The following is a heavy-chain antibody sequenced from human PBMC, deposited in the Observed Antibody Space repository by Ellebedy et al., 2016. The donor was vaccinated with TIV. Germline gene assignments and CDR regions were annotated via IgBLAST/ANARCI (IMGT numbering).Heavy chain of an antibody. CDR3: ARSGEHDT. Sequence: GESLKISCGASGFTFSSHWMSWVRQAPGKGLEWVANIKQDGSGKNYVDSVKGRFTISRDEANNSLFLQMNSLRAEDTAVYYCARSGEHDTWGQGTLVTVSS. J-gene: IGHJ5*02. CDR2: IKQDGSGK. D-gene: IGHD1-26*01. CDR1: GFTFSSHW. V-gene: IGHV3-7*01.